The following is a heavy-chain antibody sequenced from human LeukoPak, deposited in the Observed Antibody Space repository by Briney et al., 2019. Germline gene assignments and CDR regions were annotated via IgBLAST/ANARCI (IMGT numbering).Heavy chain of an antibody. D-gene: IGHD3-10*01. Sequence: GGSLRLSCAAPGFTFSSYWMHWVRQAPGKGLVWVSSINSDGSSTSYADSVKGRFTISRDNAKNTLYLQMNSLRAEDTAVYYCARGLYYGSGSPRAFDIWGQGTMVTVSS. V-gene: IGHV3-74*01. CDR3: ARGLYYGSGSPRAFDI. J-gene: IGHJ3*02. CDR2: INSDGSST. CDR1: GFTFSSYW.